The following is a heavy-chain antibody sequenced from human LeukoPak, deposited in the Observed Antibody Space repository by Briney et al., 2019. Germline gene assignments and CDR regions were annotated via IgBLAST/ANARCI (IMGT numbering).Heavy chain of an antibody. D-gene: IGHD3/OR15-3a*01. Sequence: PSETLSLTCTVSGGSISSYYWSWIRQPPGKGLEWIGYIYYSGSTNYNPSLKSRATISIDTSKNQFSLILNSVTAADTAIYYCARLEKVDFMTYHYFPFWGRGTLVTVSS. CDR3: ARLEKVDFMTYHYFPF. CDR1: GGSISSYY. CDR2: IYYSGST. J-gene: IGHJ2*01. V-gene: IGHV4-59*01.